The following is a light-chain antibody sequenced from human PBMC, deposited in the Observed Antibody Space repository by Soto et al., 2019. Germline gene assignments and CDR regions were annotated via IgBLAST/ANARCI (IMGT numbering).Light chain of an antibody. CDR2: GAS. CDR1: RTINTY. CDR3: QQTYSDIS. Sequence: DIQMTQYPSSLSSSVGDTITITFRASRTINTYLNWFQQKPGEPPRLLIYGASTLHDGVPSRFSGSGSGADFTLTISGLQPEDFASYHCQQTYSDISFGGGTKVDIK. J-gene: IGKJ4*01. V-gene: IGKV1-39*01.